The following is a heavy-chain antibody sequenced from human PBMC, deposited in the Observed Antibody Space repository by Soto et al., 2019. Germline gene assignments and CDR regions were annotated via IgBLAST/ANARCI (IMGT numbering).Heavy chain of an antibody. J-gene: IGHJ6*02. CDR2: ISSSSGYI. CDR3: ARVRSYSYGQGYGMDV. Sequence: KPGGSLRLSCAASGFTFSTYSMNWVRQAPGKGLEWVSSISSSSGYIYYADSVKGRFTISRDDAKNSLSLQMNSLRAEDTAVYYCARVRSYSYGQGYGMDVWRQGTTVTVSS. CDR1: GFTFSTYS. D-gene: IGHD5-18*01. V-gene: IGHV3-21*01.